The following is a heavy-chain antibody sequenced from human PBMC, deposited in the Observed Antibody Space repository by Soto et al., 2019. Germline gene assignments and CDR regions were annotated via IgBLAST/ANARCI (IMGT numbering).Heavy chain of an antibody. CDR3: AKDLSFVVGATTGFDY. CDR1: GFTFSSYG. V-gene: IGHV3-30*18. D-gene: IGHD1-26*01. J-gene: IGHJ4*02. Sequence: GXSLILSCAASGFTFSSYGMHCVRQAPFKGLEWVAVISYDGSNKYYADSVKGRFTISRDNSKNTLYLQMNSLRAEDTAVYYCAKDLSFVVGATTGFDYWGQGTLVTVSS. CDR2: ISYDGSNK.